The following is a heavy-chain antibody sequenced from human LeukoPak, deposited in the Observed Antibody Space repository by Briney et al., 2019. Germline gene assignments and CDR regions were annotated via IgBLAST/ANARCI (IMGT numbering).Heavy chain of an antibody. D-gene: IGHD2-21*02. CDR2: VWHSGST. CDR3: AGAYCGGDCYSGRAFDI. V-gene: IGHV4-4*03. J-gene: IGHJ3*02. Sequence: NPPETLSLTCAVSGGSISSSYWWSWVRQPPGQGLEWIGEVWHSGSTNYYPSLKSRVTISIEKSKNQFSLKLSSVTAADTAVYYCAGAYCGGDCYSGRAFDIWGQGTMVTVSS. CDR1: GGSISSSYW.